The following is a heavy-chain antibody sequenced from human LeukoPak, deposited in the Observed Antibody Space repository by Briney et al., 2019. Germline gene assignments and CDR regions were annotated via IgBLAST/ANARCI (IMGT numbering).Heavy chain of an antibody. V-gene: IGHV4-38-2*01. CDR3: ARHRIPAALASAFDY. CDR2: IYHSGST. J-gene: IGHJ4*02. Sequence: SETLSLTCAVSGYSISSGYFWGWIRQPPGKGLEWIGSIYHSGSTYYNPSLKSRVTISVDTSKNQFSLKLSSVTAADTAVYYCARHRIPAALASAFDYWGQGTLVTVSS. D-gene: IGHD2-2*01. CDR1: GYSISSGYF.